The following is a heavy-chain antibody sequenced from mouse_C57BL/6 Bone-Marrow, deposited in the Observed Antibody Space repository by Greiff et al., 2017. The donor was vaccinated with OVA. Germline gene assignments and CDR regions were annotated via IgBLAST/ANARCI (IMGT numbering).Heavy chain of an antibody. V-gene: IGHV5-4*03. CDR3: ARYSNYEAMDY. Sequence: EVKVEESGGGLVKPGGSLKLSCAASGFTFSSYAMSWVRQTPEKRLEWVATISDGGSYTYYPDNVKGRFTISRDNAKNNLYLQMSHLKSEDTAMYYCARYSNYEAMDYWGQGTSVTVSS. CDR2: ISDGGSYT. D-gene: IGHD2-5*01. CDR1: GFTFSSYA. J-gene: IGHJ4*01.